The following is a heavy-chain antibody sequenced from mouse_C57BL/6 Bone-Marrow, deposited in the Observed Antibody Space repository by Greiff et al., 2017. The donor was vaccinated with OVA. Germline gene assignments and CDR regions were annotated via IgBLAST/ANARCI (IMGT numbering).Heavy chain of an antibody. D-gene: IGHD1-1*01. J-gene: IGHJ3*01. CDR2: IYPRSGNT. CDR1: GYTFTSYG. CDR3: AREAYYYGSSPPWFAY. Sequence: QVQLQQSGAELARPGASVKLSCKASGYTFTSYGISWVKQRTGQGLEWIGEIYPRSGNTYYNEKFKGKATLTADKSSSTAYMELRSLTSEDSAVYVCAREAYYYGSSPPWFAYWGQGTLVTVSA. V-gene: IGHV1-81*01.